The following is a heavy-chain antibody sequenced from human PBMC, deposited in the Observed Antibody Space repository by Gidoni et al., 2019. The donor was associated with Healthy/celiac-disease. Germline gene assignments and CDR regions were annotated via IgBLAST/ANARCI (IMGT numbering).Heavy chain of an antibody. Sequence: QVQLVESGGGVVQPGRSLRLSCAASGFTFSSYGMHWVRQATRKGLGGVAVIWYDGSNKDYADSVKGRFTISRDNSKNTLYLQMNSLRAEDTAVYYCARAMLLDYGSGSYPGLPYYYYYGMDVWGQGTTVTVSS. J-gene: IGHJ6*02. CDR3: ARAMLLDYGSGSYPGLPYYYYYGMDV. CDR1: GFTFSSYG. D-gene: IGHD3-10*01. CDR2: IWYDGSNK. V-gene: IGHV3-33*01.